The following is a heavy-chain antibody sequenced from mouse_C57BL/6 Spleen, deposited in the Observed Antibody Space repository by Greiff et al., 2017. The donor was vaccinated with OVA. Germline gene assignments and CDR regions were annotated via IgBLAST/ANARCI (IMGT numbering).Heavy chain of an antibody. J-gene: IGHJ4*01. V-gene: IGHV1-18*01. CDR2: INPNNGGT. D-gene: IGHD2-5*01. CDR3: ARDSNYLYYYAMDY. Sequence: EVQLQESGPELVKPGASVKIPCKASGYTFTDYNMDWVKQSHGKSLEWIGDINPNNGGTIYNQKFKGKATLTVYKSSSTAYMELRSLTSEDTAVYYCARDSNYLYYYAMDYWGKGTSVTVSS. CDR1: GYTFTDYN.